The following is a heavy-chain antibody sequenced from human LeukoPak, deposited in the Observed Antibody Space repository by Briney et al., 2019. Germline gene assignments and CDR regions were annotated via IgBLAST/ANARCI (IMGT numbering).Heavy chain of an antibody. CDR2: INHSGST. CDR3: ARCRSGWYSCC. V-gene: IGHV4-34*01. D-gene: IGHD6-13*01. J-gene: IGHJ4*02. CDR1: GGSFSGYY. Sequence: SETLSLTCAVYGGSFSGYYWSWIRQPPGKGLEWIGEINHSGSTNYNPSLKSRVTISVDTSKNQFSLKLSSVTAADTAVYYCARCRSGWYSCCWGQGTLVTVSS.